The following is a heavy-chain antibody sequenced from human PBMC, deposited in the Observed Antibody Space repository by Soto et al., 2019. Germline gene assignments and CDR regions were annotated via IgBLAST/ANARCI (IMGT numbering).Heavy chain of an antibody. CDR2: IYYSGST. Sequence: PSETLSLTCTVSGGSISSSSYYWGWIRQPPGKGLEWIGSIYYSGSTYYNPSLKSRVTISVDTSKNQFSLKLSSVTAADTAVYYCARPGYSYGFDYWGQGTLVTV. CDR1: GGSISSSSYY. CDR3: ARPGYSYGFDY. J-gene: IGHJ4*02. D-gene: IGHD5-18*01. V-gene: IGHV4-39*01.